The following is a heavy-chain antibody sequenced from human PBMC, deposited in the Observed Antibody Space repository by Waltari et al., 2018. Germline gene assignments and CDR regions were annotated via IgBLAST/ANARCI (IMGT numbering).Heavy chain of an antibody. V-gene: IGHV3-23*04. CDR1: GFTFINNA. CDR3: ARGFGELLPLDY. CDR2: TGDGGSVT. D-gene: IGHD3-10*01. Sequence: EVQLVASGGGLVQPGGSLRLSCAVSGFTFINNAISWVRQAPGKGLEWVSATGDGGSVTYYADSAKGRFSISRDNSKNTVYLQMNSLRAEDSALYYCARGFGELLPLDYWGQGTLVTVST. J-gene: IGHJ4*02.